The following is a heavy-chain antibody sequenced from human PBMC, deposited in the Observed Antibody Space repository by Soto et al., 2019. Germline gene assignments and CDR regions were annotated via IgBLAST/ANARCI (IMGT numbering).Heavy chain of an antibody. V-gene: IGHV1-69*06. J-gene: IGHJ5*02. D-gene: IGHD3-10*01. CDR3: ASSAMRGNWFDP. CDR2: IIPIFGTA. Sequence: QVQLVQSGAEVKKPGSSVKVSCKASGGTFSSYAISWVRQAPGQGLEWMGGIIPIFGTANYAQKFQGRVTITADKSTSTAYMELSSLRSEDTAXXYCASSAMRGNWFDPWGQGTLVTVSS. CDR1: GGTFSSYA.